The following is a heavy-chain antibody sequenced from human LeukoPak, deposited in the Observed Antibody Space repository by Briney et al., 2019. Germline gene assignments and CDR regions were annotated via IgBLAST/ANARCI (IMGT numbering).Heavy chain of an antibody. J-gene: IGHJ4*02. Sequence: GGSLRLSCAASGFTFDDYATHWVRQAPGKGLEWVSLISGDGGSTYYADSVKGRFTISRDNSKNSLYLQMNSLRTEDTALYYCAKEGHSSSYFDYWGQGTLVTVSS. D-gene: IGHD6-13*01. V-gene: IGHV3-43*02. CDR2: ISGDGGST. CDR1: GFTFDDYA. CDR3: AKEGHSSSYFDY.